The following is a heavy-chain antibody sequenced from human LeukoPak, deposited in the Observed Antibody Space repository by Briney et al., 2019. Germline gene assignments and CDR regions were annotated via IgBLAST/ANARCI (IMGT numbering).Heavy chain of an antibody. CDR3: AELGITMIGGV. V-gene: IGHV3-48*03. CDR2: IATSDTTT. CDR1: GFTFSSSE. J-gene: IGHJ6*04. Sequence: GGSLRLSCVASGFTFSSSEMNWVRQAPGKGLEWISYIATSDTTTHYADSVKGRFTISRDNAKNSLYLQMSSLRAEDTAVYYCAELGITMIGGVWGKGTTVTISS. D-gene: IGHD3-10*02.